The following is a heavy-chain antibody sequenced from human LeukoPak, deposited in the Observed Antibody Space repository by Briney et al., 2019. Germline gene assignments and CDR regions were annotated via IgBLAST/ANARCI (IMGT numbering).Heavy chain of an antibody. CDR3: ARDLGHFDY. V-gene: IGHV3-33*01. Sequence: GGSLRLSCAASGFTFSSYGMHWVRQAPGKGLEGVAVIWYDGSNKYYADSVKGRFTISRDNSKNTLYLQMNSLRAEDTAVYYCARDLGHFDYWGQGTLVTVSS. J-gene: IGHJ4*02. CDR2: IWYDGSNK. CDR1: GFTFSSYG. D-gene: IGHD7-27*01.